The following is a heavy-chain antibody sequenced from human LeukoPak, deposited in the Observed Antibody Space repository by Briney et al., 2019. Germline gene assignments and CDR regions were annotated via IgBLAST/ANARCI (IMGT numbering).Heavy chain of an antibody. D-gene: IGHD3-16*01. CDR1: GFTLNTHW. CDR2: IKQNGNEK. Sequence: GGSLRLSCAASGFTLNTHWISWVRQAAGKGLEWVASIKQNGNEKHYVDSVKGRFIISRDNAEKSVSLQMNSLRDEDTAMYYCARLLGESTIYDLWGQGTLVTVSS. CDR3: ARLLGESTIYDL. V-gene: IGHV3-7*01. J-gene: IGHJ5*02.